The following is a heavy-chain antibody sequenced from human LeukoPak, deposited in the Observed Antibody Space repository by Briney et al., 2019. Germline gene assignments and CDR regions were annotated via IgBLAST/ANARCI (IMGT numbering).Heavy chain of an antibody. CDR2: IIPIFGTA. CDR1: GGTFSSYA. V-gene: IGHV1-69*05. CDR3: AGFEGGSSSKWFDP. D-gene: IGHD6-6*01. J-gene: IGHJ5*02. Sequence: ASVKVSCKASGGTFSSYAISWVRQAPGQGLEWMGGIIPIFGTANYAQKFQGRVTITTDESTSTAYMELSSLRSEDTAVYYCAGFEGGSSSKWFDPWGQGTLVTVSS.